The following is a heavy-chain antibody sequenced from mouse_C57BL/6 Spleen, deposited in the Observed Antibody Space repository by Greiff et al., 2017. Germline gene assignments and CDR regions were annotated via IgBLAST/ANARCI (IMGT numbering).Heavy chain of an antibody. V-gene: IGHV1-61*01. CDR2: IYPSDSET. D-gene: IGHD1-1*01. CDR1: GYTFTSYW. CDR3: ARSLYYYGSSYSLYAMDY. Sequence: QVQLQQPGAELVRPGSSVKLSCKASGYTFTSYWMDWVKQRPGQGLEWIGNIYPSDSETHYNQKFKDKVTLTVDKSSSTAYMQLSSLTSEDSAVYYCARSLYYYGSSYSLYAMDYWGQGTSVTVSS. J-gene: IGHJ4*01.